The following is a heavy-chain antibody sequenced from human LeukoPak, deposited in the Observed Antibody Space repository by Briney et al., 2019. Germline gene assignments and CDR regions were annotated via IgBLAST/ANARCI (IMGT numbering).Heavy chain of an antibody. CDR2: ISYDGSNK. D-gene: IGHD5-12*01. CDR3: ARDRNIVAYFDY. CDR1: GFTFSSYA. V-gene: IGHV3-30*01. Sequence: GRSLRLSCAASGFTFSSYAMHWVRQAPGKGLEWVAVISYDGSNKYYADSVKGRFTISRDNSKNTLYLQMNSLRAEGTAVYYCARDRNIVAYFDYWGQGTLVTVSS. J-gene: IGHJ4*02.